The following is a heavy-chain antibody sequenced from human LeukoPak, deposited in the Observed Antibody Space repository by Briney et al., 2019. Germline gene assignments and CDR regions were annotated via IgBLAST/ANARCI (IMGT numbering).Heavy chain of an antibody. Sequence: GGSLRLSCAPSGFTFSNYGMHWVRQAPGKGLEWVAVIWYDGSNKYYADSVKGRFTISRDNSKNMLYLQMNSLRAEDTAVYYCASPGGYDFWSGPFDYWGQGTLVTVSS. CDR3: ASPGGYDFWSGPFDY. J-gene: IGHJ4*02. CDR1: GFTFSNYG. CDR2: IWYDGSNK. V-gene: IGHV3-33*01. D-gene: IGHD3-3*01.